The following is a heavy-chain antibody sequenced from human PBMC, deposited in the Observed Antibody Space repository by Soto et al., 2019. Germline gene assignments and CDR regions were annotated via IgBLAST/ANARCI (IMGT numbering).Heavy chain of an antibody. J-gene: IGHJ4*02. CDR1: GGTFSSYA. Sequence: SVKVSCKASGGTFSSYAISWVRQAPGQGLEWMGGIIPIFGTANYAQKFQGRVTITADESTSTAYMELSSLRSGDTAVYYCAREGRDGYNFPFDYWGQGTLVTGSS. CDR3: AREGRDGYNFPFDY. CDR2: IIPIFGTA. D-gene: IGHD5-12*01. V-gene: IGHV1-69*13.